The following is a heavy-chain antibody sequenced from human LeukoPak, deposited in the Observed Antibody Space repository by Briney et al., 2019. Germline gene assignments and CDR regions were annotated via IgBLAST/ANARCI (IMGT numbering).Heavy chain of an antibody. CDR1: GGSINICY. Sequence: SETLSLTCTVSGGSINICYGSGTRQPPGKGLEWIGYIDNTGSTNYNPSLKSRVTISIDTFKNQFSLKLNSVTAADTAVYYCARLNGGPWGQGTLVTVSS. CDR2: IDNTGST. D-gene: IGHD2-8*01. CDR3: ARLNGGP. J-gene: IGHJ5*02. V-gene: IGHV4-59*08.